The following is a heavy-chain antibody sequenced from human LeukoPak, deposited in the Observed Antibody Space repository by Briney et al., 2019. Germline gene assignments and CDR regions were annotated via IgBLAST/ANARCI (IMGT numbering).Heavy chain of an antibody. CDR2: INHSGST. V-gene: IGHV4-34*01. CDR3: AWGSYGDYDMEYYFDY. D-gene: IGHD4-17*01. Sequence: SETLSLTCAVYGGSFSGYYWSWIRQPPGKGLEWIGEINHSGSTNYNPSLKSRVTISVDTSKNQFSLKVSSVTAADTAVYYCAWGSYGDYDMEYYFDYWGQGTLVTVSS. CDR1: GGSFSGYY. J-gene: IGHJ4*02.